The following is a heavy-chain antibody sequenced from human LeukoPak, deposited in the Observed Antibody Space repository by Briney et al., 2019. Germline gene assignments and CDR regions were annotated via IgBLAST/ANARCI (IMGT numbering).Heavy chain of an antibody. Sequence: GGSLRLSCAASGFTFSNFWMHWVRHAPGKGLVWVSRISGDGSSTNYADSVKGRFTISRDNAKNTLYLQMNSLRAENSAVYYCASGSYGHYWGQGTLVTVSS. CDR3: ASGSYGHY. D-gene: IGHD1-26*01. J-gene: IGHJ4*02. CDR1: GFTFSNFW. V-gene: IGHV3-74*01. CDR2: ISGDGSST.